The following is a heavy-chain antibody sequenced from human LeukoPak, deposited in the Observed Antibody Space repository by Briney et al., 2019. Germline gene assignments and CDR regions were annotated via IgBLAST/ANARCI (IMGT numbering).Heavy chain of an antibody. CDR1: GFTFSSYG. CDR3: ARDRQYDFWSGYYGYYYGMDV. J-gene: IGHJ6*02. Sequence: GRSLRLSCAASGFTFSSYGMHWVRQAPGKGLEWVAVIWYDGSNKYYADSVEGRFTISRDNSKNTLYLQMNSLRAEDTAVYYCARDRQYDFWSGYYGYYYGMDVWGQGTTVTVSS. D-gene: IGHD3-3*01. CDR2: IWYDGSNK. V-gene: IGHV3-33*01.